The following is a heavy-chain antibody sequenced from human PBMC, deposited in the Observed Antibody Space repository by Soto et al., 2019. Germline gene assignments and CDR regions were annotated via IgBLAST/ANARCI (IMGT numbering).Heavy chain of an antibody. J-gene: IGHJ4*02. D-gene: IGHD3-3*01. CDR1: GFSFSSYW. Sequence: PGGSLRLSCAASGFSFSSYWMHWVRQAPGKGLVWVSRINRDGSSTAYADSVKGRFTISRDNAKNTLYLQMNSLRAEDTAVYYCARDYDFWSSYPSVYFDFRGLGNLVTVYS. V-gene: IGHV3-74*01. CDR3: ARDYDFWSSYPSVYFDF. CDR2: INRDGSST.